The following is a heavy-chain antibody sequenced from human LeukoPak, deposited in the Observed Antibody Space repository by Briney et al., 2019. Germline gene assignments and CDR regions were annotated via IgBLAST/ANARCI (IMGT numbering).Heavy chain of an antibody. CDR1: GFTFSSYW. D-gene: IGHD3-10*01. Sequence: GGSLRLSCAASGFTFSSYWLHWVRQAPGKGLGWVSRINSDGSSTSYADSVKGRFTISRDNSKNTLYLQMNSLRAEDTAVYYCAKDGLLWFGESYDAYWGQGTLVTVSS. V-gene: IGHV3-74*01. CDR2: INSDGSST. CDR3: AKDGLLWFGESYDAY. J-gene: IGHJ4*02.